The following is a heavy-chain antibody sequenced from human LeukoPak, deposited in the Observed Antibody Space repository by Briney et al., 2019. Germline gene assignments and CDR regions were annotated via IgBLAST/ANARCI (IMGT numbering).Heavy chain of an antibody. CDR2: IYYSGST. V-gene: IGHV4-31*03. CDR1: GGSISSGGYY. D-gene: IGHD3-10*01. Sequence: SETLSLTCTVSGGSISSGGYYWSWIRQHPGKGLEWIGYIYYSGSTYYNPSLKSRVTISVDTSKNQFSLKLSSVTAADTDVYYCARGTEYYFDYWGQGTLVTVSS. CDR3: ARGTEYYFDY. J-gene: IGHJ4*02.